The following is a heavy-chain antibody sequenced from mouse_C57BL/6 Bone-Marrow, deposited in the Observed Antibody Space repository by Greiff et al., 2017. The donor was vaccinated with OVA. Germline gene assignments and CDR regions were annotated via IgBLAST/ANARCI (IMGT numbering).Heavy chain of an antibody. CDR3: EFYYGSSYSMDY. D-gene: IGHD1-1*01. CDR2: ISSGSSTI. J-gene: IGHJ4*01. CDR1: GFTFSDYG. Sequence: VHLVESGGGLVKPGGSLKLSCAASGFTFSDYGMHWVRQAPEKGLEWVAYISSGSSTIYYADTVKGRFTISRDNAKNTLFLQMTSLRSEDTAMYYCEFYYGSSYSMDYWGQGTSVTVSS. V-gene: IGHV5-17*01.